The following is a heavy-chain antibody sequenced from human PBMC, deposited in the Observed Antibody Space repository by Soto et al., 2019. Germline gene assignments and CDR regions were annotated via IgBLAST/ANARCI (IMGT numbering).Heavy chain of an antibody. J-gene: IGHJ4*02. D-gene: IGHD3-10*01. CDR1: GGSFSGYY. V-gene: IGHV4-34*01. CDR2: INHSGST. Sequence: SETLSLTCAVYGGSFSGYYWSWIRQPPGKGLVWIGEINHSGSTNYNPSLKSRVTISVDTSKNQFSLKLSSVTAADTAVYYCARINYSGSYLIDYWGQGTLVTAPQ. CDR3: ARINYSGSYLIDY.